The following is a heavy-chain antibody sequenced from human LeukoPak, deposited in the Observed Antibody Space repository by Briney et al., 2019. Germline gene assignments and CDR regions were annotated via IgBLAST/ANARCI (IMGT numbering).Heavy chain of an antibody. D-gene: IGHD6-19*01. CDR1: GDSISSNNW. J-gene: IGHJ5*02. CDR3: ARDSRIAVAGTFGHNAGYNWFDP. Sequence: SGTLSLTCAVSGDSISSNNWWSWVRQSPGKVLEWIVNIYHSGSTNYNPSLKSRVTISVDKSKNQFSLKLSSVTAADTAVYYCARDSRIAVAGTFGHNAGYNWFDPWGQGTLVTVSS. CDR2: IYHSGST. V-gene: IGHV4-4*02.